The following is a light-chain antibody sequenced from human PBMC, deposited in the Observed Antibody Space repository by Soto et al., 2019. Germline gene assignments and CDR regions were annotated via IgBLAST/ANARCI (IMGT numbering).Light chain of an antibody. J-gene: IGKJ2*01. V-gene: IGKV3-20*01. CDR2: GAS. CDR3: QQYGSSPMYT. Sequence: EIVLTQSPGTLSLSPGERATLSCRASHSVSSSYLAWYQQKPGQAPRLLIYGASSRATGIPDRFSGSESGTDFTLTISRLEPEDFAVYYCQQYGSSPMYTFGQGTKLEIK. CDR1: HSVSSSY.